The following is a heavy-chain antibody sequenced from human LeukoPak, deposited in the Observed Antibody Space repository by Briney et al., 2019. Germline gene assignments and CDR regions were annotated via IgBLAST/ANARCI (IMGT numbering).Heavy chain of an antibody. V-gene: IGHV4-34*01. J-gene: IGHJ6*03. CDR3: ARHHRGYYDYYYYMDV. CDR1: GGSFSGYY. CDR2: INHSGST. D-gene: IGHD5-12*01. Sequence: SETLSLTCAVYGGSFSGYYWSWIRQHPGSGREWVGEINHSGSTNDNPSLKSRVTISVATSKNQFSLKLSSVTAADTAVYYCARHHRGYYDYYYYMDVWGKGTTVTISS.